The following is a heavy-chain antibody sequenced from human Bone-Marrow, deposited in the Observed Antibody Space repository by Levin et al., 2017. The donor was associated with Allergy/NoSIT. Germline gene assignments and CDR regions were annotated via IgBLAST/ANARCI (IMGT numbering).Heavy chain of an antibody. CDR1: GFTFDDYA. J-gene: IGHJ4*02. Sequence: GGSLRLSCAASGFTFDDYAMHWVRQAPGKGLQWVSSISWNSRKIDYADSVRGRFTVSRDNAKNSLYLQMNNLRVEDTAFYYCAKFALNEFSGGHWGQGALVTVSS. V-gene: IGHV3-9*01. CDR2: ISWNSRKI. CDR3: AKFALNEFSGGH. D-gene: IGHD1-26*01.